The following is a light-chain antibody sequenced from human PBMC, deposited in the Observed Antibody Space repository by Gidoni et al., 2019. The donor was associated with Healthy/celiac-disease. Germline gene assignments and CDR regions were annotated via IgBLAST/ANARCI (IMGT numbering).Light chain of an antibody. CDR3: QQYRSSPLT. V-gene: IGKV3-20*01. CDR1: QSVSSSY. Sequence: EIVLTQSPGILSLSPGERATLSCRASQSVSSSYLAWYQQKPGQAPRLLIYGASSRATDIPDRFSGSGSGTDFTLTISRLEPEDFAVYYCQQYRSSPLTFGGGTKVEIK. CDR2: GAS. J-gene: IGKJ4*01.